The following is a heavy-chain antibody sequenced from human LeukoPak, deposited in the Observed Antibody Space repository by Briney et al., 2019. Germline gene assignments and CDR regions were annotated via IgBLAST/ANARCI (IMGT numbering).Heavy chain of an antibody. V-gene: IGHV1-69*04. D-gene: IGHD4-17*01. J-gene: IGHJ3*02. CDR1: GGTFSSYA. CDR2: IIPIFGIA. CDR3: ARARLTYGAYDAFDI. Sequence: SVTVSCKASGGTFSSYAISWVRQAHAQGLEWMGSIIPIFGIANYAQKFQGRVTITADKSTSTAYMELSSLRSEDTAVYYCARARLTYGAYDAFDIWGQGTMVTVSS.